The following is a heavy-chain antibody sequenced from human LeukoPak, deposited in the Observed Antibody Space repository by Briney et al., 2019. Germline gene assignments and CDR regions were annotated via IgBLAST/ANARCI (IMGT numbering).Heavy chain of an antibody. CDR3: ARDGTAAGLYFDL. V-gene: IGHV3-7*01. CDR2: INQNGVEK. J-gene: IGHJ4*02. D-gene: IGHD6-13*01. Sequence: GGSLTLSCAVSGFTFTSYWMNWVRLAPANGREWVASINQNGVEKSSVDSVKGRLSISRDNAKNPLYLQTSSQRAEDTAVYYCARDGTAAGLYFDLWGQGTLVTVSS. CDR1: GFTFTSYW.